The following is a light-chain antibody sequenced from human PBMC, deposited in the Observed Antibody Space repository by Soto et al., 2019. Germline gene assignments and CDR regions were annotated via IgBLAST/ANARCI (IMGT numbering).Light chain of an antibody. J-gene: IGKJ5*01. V-gene: IGKV3-11*01. Sequence: EIVLTPSPATLSLSPVERATLSCRASQSVSSYLAWYQQKPGQAPRLLIYDASNRATGIPARFSGSGSGTDFTLTISSLEPEDFAVYYCQQRSNWPPITCGQGTRRAIK. CDR3: QQRSNWPPIT. CDR2: DAS. CDR1: QSVSSY.